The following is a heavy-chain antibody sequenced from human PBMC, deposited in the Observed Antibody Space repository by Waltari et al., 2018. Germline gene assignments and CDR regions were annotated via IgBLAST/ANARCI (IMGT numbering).Heavy chain of an antibody. CDR2: IYTSGST. V-gene: IGHV4-61*09. D-gene: IGHD3-10*01. CDR1: GGSISSGSYY. CDR3: ARDLTMVQDNFDI. Sequence: QVQLQESGPGLVKPSQTLSLTCTVSGGSISSGSYYWSWIRQPAGKGLEWIGYIYTSGSTNYNPSLKSRVTISVDTSKNQFSLKLSSVTAADTAVYYCARDLTMVQDNFDIWGQGTMVTVSS. J-gene: IGHJ3*02.